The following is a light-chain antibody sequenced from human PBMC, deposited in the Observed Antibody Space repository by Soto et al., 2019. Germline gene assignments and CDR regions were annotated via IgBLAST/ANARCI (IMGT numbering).Light chain of an antibody. CDR1: QSLVYSNGKTY. J-gene: IGKJ3*01. V-gene: IGKV2-30*01. CDR2: QVS. CDR3: MQGTHWPPT. Sequence: DVVMTQSPLSLPVTLGQPASISCRSSQSLVYSNGKTYLNWFLQRPGQSPRRLIYQVSNRDSGVPDRFSGSGSGNDFTLKISRVEAEYVGIYYCMQGTHWPPTFGPGTKMDIK.